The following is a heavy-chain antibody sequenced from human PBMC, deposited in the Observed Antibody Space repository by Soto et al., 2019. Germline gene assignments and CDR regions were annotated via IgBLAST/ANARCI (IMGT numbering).Heavy chain of an antibody. CDR2: IKTDGTST. J-gene: IGHJ4*02. Sequence: EVQLVESGGGLVQPGGSLRLSCAASGFSFSDYWIHWVRQAPEKGLEWVSRIKTDGTSTDYADSVKGRFTISRDNAKNTLYLQMKSLRAEDTAVYYCAKREGNTYGLFHWGQGTRVTVSS. CDR1: GFSFSDYW. V-gene: IGHV3-74*01. CDR3: AKREGNTYGLFH. D-gene: IGHD3-10*01.